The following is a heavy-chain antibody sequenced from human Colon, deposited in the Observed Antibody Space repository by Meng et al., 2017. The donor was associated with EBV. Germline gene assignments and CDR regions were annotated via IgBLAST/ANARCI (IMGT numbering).Heavy chain of an antibody. CDR3: VPSP. CDR1: GFTFISHT. D-gene: IGHD1-14*01. J-gene: IGHJ4*02. CDR2: ISGGGDNI. Sequence: EVHVLGSGGGLVPPGGSLRLSRAVSGFTFISHTMSWVRQAPGKGLEWVSGISGGGDNIYYADSVKGRFTISRDNSKNTVDLQMNSLRAEDTAVYYCVPSPGGQGSLVTVSS. V-gene: IGHV3-23*01.